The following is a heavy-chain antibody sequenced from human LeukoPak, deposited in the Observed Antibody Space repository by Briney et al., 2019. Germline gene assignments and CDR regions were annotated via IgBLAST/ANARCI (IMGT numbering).Heavy chain of an antibody. D-gene: IGHD3-10*01. CDR1: GFTFSSYR. V-gene: IGHV3-33*01. CDR3: ARDFYVGSGSYYIGY. CDR2: IWYDGSNK. J-gene: IGHJ4*02. Sequence: GTSLRLSCAASGFTFSSYRRHGVRQAPGKGLEWVAVIWYDGSNKYYADSVKGRFTISRDNSKNTLYLQMNSLRAEDTAVYYCARDFYVGSGSYYIGYWGPGTLVTVSS.